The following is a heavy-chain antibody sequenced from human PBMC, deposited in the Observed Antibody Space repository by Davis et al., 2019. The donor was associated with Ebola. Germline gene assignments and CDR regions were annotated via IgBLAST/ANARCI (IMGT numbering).Heavy chain of an antibody. D-gene: IGHD2-15*01. V-gene: IGHV1-8*01. CDR1: GYTFTSYD. CDR2: MNPNSGNT. Sequence: ASVKVSCKASGYTFTSYDINWVRQATGQGLEWMGWMNPNSGNTGYAQKFQGRVTMTRNTSISTAYMELSSLTSDDTAVYYCAGGPYCSGGSCYSGPLNFWGQGTLVTVSS. CDR3: AGGPYCSGGSCYSGPLNF. J-gene: IGHJ4*02.